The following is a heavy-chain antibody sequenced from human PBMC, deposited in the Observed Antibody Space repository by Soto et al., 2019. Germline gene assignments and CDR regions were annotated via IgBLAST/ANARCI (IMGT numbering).Heavy chain of an antibody. D-gene: IGHD2-2*01. CDR2: INPNSGGT. CDR1: GYTFTGYY. V-gene: IGHV1-2*04. J-gene: IGHJ5*02. CDR3: ARGGNCRSTSCQPFGEDWFDP. Sequence: ASVKVSCKASGYTFTGYYMHWVRQAPGQGLEWMGWINPNSGGTNYAQKFQGWVTMTRDTSISTAYMELRRLRSDDTAVYYCARGGNCRSTSCQPFGEDWFDPWGQGTLVTVSS.